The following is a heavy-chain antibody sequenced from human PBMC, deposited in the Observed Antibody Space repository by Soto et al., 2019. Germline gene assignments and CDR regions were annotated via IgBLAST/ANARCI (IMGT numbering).Heavy chain of an antibody. Sequence: QVQIQQWGAGLLKPAETLSLSCAVYGGSFSDYYWSWIRQSPEKGLECIGEINHSGITNYSPSLKSRVTMSVDTSKNQFSLKLTSVTAADTALYYCARFPFDSNDWTNPRYFDIWGQGTLVTVSS. D-gene: IGHD3-22*01. J-gene: IGHJ4*02. CDR3: ARFPFDSNDWTNPRYFDI. V-gene: IGHV4-34*01. CDR2: INHSGIT. CDR1: GGSFSDYY.